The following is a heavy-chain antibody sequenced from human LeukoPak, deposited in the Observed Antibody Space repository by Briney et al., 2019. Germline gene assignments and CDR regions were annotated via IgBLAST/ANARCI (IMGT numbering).Heavy chain of an antibody. CDR3: ARDFRGGYNWFDP. CDR1: GGSISSGDYY. Sequence: SETLSLTCTVSGGSISSGDYYWSWIRQPQGKGLEWIGYIYYSGSTYYNPSLKSRVTISVDTSKNQFSLKLSSVTAADTAVYYCARDFRGGYNWFDPWGQGTLVTVSS. D-gene: IGHD2-15*01. CDR2: IYYSGST. V-gene: IGHV4-30-4*08. J-gene: IGHJ5*02.